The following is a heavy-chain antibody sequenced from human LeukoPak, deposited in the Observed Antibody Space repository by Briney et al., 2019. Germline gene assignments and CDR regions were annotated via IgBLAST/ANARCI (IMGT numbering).Heavy chain of an antibody. CDR3: TRLYYYGSGSYYTNYYYGMDV. J-gene: IGHJ6*04. D-gene: IGHD3-10*01. V-gene: IGHV3-73*01. Sequence: PGGSLKLSCAASGFTFSGSAMHWVRQASGEGLEWVGRIRSKANSYATAYAASVKGRFTISRDDSKNTAYLQMNSLKTEDTAVYYCTRLYYYGSGSYYTNYYYGMDVWGKGTTVTVSS. CDR1: GFTFSGSA. CDR2: IRSKANSYAT.